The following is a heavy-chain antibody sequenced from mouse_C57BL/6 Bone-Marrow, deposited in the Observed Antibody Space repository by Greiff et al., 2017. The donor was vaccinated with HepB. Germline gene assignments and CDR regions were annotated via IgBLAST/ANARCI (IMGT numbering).Heavy chain of an antibody. CDR3: ARRGMITKAMDY. D-gene: IGHD2-4*01. CDR1: GFTFSDYY. CDR2: ISNGGGST. J-gene: IGHJ4*01. V-gene: IGHV5-12*01. Sequence: EVKLMESGGGLVQPGGSLKLSCAASGFTFSDYYMYWVRQTPEKRLEWVAYISNGGGSTYYPDTVKGRFTISRDNAKNTLYLQMSRPKSEDTAMYYCARRGMITKAMDYWGQGTSVTVSS.